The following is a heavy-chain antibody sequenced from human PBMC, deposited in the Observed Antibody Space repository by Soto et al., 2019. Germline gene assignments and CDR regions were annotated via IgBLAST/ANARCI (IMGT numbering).Heavy chain of an antibody. CDR2: IKQDASEK. V-gene: IGHV3-7*05. CDR1: GITFSNYW. Sequence: GGSLRLSCAASGITFSNYWMSWVRQAPGKGLEWVANIKQDASEKYYVDSVKGRFTISRDNTKNSLYMQMNSLRAEDTAVYYCAKQTMVRGVIITRYFDYWGQGTLVNVSS. D-gene: IGHD3-10*01. J-gene: IGHJ4*02. CDR3: AKQTMVRGVIITRYFDY.